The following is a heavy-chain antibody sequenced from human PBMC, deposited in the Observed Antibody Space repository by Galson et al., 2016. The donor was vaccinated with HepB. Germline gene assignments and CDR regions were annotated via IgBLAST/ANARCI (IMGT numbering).Heavy chain of an antibody. V-gene: IGHV3-11*01. D-gene: IGHD4-17*01. CDR1: GFTFSHYY. Sequence: SLRLSCAASGFTFSHYYMAWIRQAPGKGLECVSYISSSGGTIDYADSVKGRFTMSRDNAEASLNLQMTSRRPEDTAVYYCAAGGGRGFSGDYYFDFWGRGTLVTVSS. CDR3: AAGGGRGFSGDYYFDF. J-gene: IGHJ4*02. CDR2: ISSSGGTI.